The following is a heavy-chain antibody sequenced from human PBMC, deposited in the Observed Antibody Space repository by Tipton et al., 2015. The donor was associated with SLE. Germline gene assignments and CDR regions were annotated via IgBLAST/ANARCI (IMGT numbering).Heavy chain of an antibody. CDR3: AVVMARDGVGV. J-gene: IGHJ6*02. Sequence: QVQLVQSGAEVKKPGASVKVSCKASGYTFTSYGISWVRQAPGQGLEWMGWISAYNGNTNYAQKLQGRVTMTTGTSTSTAYMERRSLRSEDTDGYYWAVVMARDGVGVRGQGNTVTVS. CDR1: GYTFTSYG. V-gene: IGHV1-18*01. CDR2: ISAYNGNT. D-gene: IGHD5-24*01.